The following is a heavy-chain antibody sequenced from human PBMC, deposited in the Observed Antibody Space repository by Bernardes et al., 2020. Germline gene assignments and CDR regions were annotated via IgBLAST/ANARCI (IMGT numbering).Heavy chain of an antibody. Sequence: TLSLTCTVSGGSISSYYWSWIRQPAGKGLEWIGRIYTSGSTKYNPSLKSRVTMSVDTSKNQFSLKLTSMTAADTAVYYCARSDYGDDLDYYYGMDVWGQGTTVTVSS. D-gene: IGHD4-17*01. V-gene: IGHV4-4*07. J-gene: IGHJ6*02. CDR2: IYTSGST. CDR1: GGSISSYY. CDR3: ARSDYGDDLDYYYGMDV.